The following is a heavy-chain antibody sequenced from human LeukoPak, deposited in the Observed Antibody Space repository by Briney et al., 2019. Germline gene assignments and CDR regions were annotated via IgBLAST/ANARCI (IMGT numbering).Heavy chain of an antibody. Sequence: SETLSFTCTVSGGSIRSDYWSWVRQPPGKGLEWIGYIHYSGSTNYNPSLKSRVTISVDTSKNQFSLKLSSVTAADTAVYYCARRIGGDFYFDYWGQGTLVTVSS. CDR3: ARRIGGDFYFDY. J-gene: IGHJ4*02. V-gene: IGHV4-59*08. D-gene: IGHD2-21*02. CDR1: GGSIRSDY. CDR2: IHYSGST.